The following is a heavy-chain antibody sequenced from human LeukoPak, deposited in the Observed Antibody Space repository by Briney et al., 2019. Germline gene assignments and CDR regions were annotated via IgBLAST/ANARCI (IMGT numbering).Heavy chain of an antibody. J-gene: IGHJ4*02. D-gene: IGHD5-24*01. Sequence: SETLSLTCTVSGGSISSSSYYWGWIRQPPGKGLEWIGSIYYSGSTYYNPSLKSRVTISVDTSKNQFSLKLSSVTAADTAVYYCARGFRWLQLGYYFDYWGQGTLVTVSS. V-gene: IGHV4-39*07. CDR3: ARGFRWLQLGYYFDY. CDR2: IYYSGST. CDR1: GGSISSSSYY.